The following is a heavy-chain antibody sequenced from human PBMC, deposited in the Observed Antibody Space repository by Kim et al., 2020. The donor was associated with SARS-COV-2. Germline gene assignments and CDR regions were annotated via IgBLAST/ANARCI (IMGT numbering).Heavy chain of an antibody. J-gene: IGHJ2*01. CDR3: ARDLGAGYQLHTDRNWYFDL. CDR2: ISSSSSYT. D-gene: IGHD2-2*01. V-gene: IGHV3-11*06. CDR1: GFTFSDYY. Sequence: GGSLRLSCAASGFTFSDYYMSWIRQAPGKGLEWVSYISSSSSYTNYADSVKGRFTISRDNAKNSLYLQMNSLRAEDTAVYYCARDLGAGYQLHTDRNWYFDLWGRGPLVTVSS.